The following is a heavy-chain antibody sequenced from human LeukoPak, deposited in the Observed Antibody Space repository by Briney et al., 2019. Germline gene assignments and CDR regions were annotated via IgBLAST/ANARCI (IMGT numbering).Heavy chain of an antibody. Sequence: GGSLRLSCAASGFTFSSYAVSWVRQAPGKGLEWVSAISGSGGSTYYADSVKGRFTISRDNSKNTLYLQMNSLRAEDTAVYYCAKEGLPGALQYSYNGMDVWGQGTPVPVPS. CDR1: GFTFSSYA. CDR3: AKEGLPGALQYSYNGMDV. J-gene: IGHJ6*02. D-gene: IGHD4/OR15-4a*01. CDR2: ISGSGGST. V-gene: IGHV3-23*01.